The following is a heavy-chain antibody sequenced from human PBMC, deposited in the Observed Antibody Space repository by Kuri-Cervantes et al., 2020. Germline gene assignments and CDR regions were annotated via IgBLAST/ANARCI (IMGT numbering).Heavy chain of an antibody. CDR3: ASGYDILTVEY. CDR2: ISSSGSTI. V-gene: IGHV3-11*04. J-gene: IGHJ4*02. Sequence: LTCAASGFTFSDYYMSWIRQAPGKGLEWVSYISSSGSTIYYADSVKGRFTISRDNANNSLSLQMTSLRAEDTAVYYCASGYDILTVEYWGQGSLVTVSS. CDR1: GFTFSDYY. D-gene: IGHD3-9*01.